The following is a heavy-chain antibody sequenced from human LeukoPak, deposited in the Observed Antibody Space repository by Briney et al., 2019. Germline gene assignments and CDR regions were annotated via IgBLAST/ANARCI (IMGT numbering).Heavy chain of an antibody. J-gene: IGHJ4*02. D-gene: IGHD3-22*01. CDR2: IYHSGTT. CDR1: GYSISSGYY. V-gene: IGHV4-38-2*02. Sequence: SETLSLTCTVSGYSISSGYYWGWIRPPPGKGLEWIGTIYHSGTTYYNPSLKSRVTMSVDTSKNQFSLRLRSVTAADTAVYYCARDQYYYDSSGYLSYFDYWGQGTLVTVSS. CDR3: ARDQYYYDSSGYLSYFDY.